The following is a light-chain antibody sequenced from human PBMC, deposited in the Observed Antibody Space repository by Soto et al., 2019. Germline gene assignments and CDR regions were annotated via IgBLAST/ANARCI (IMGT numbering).Light chain of an antibody. CDR3: QQRSNWPPTWT. CDR1: QSVSSY. Sequence: PGERATLSFRASQSVSSYLAWYQQKPGQAPRLLIYDASNRATGIPARFSGSGSGTDFTLTISSLEPEDFAVYYCQQRSNWPPTWTFGQETKVDIK. J-gene: IGKJ1*01. CDR2: DAS. V-gene: IGKV3-11*01.